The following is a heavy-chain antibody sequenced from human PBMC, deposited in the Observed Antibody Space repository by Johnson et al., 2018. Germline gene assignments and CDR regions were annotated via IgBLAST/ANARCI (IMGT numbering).Heavy chain of an antibody. CDR3: ARESSGRSGLYPGEALDF. Sequence: QVQLVQSGAEVKRPGASVTVSCRTSGYAFTSHFINWVRQAPGQSLEWMGRINSGKGNTRYSQKFEDRVTITRDTSANTVHMEIYSLRYEDTAIYYCARESSGRSGLYPGEALDFWGQGTLVTVSA. J-gene: IGHJ3*01. V-gene: IGHV1-3*04. CDR2: INSGKGNT. D-gene: IGHD3-22*01. CDR1: GYAFTSHF.